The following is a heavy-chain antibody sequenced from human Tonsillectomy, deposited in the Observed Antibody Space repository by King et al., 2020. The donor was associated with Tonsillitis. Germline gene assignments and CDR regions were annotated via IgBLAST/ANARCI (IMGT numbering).Heavy chain of an antibody. V-gene: IGHV3-30*18. J-gene: IGHJ2*01. CDR3: AKDGIALSDWYFDL. CDR2: IAYDASYE. D-gene: IGHD3-16*02. Sequence: QVQLVESGGGVVQPGRSLRLSCAASGFTFSNYGMHWVRQAPGKGLEWVALIAYDASYENYADSVKGRFAISRDNSKNPLYLEMNSLRVEDTAVYYCAKDGIALSDWYFDLWGRGTLVTVSS. CDR1: GFTFSNYG.